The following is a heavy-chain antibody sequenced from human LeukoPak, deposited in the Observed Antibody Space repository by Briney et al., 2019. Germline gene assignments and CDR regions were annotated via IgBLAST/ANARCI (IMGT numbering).Heavy chain of an antibody. V-gene: IGHV3-23*01. J-gene: IGHJ6*03. D-gene: IGHD3-10*01. Sequence: GGTLRLSCAASGFTFSSYGMSWVRQAPGKGLEWVSGISGSGDSTFYADSVKGRFTISRDNSKNTRYLQMNSLRAEDTAVYYCAKTYYSSRAHYYYYYYMDVWGKGTTVTISS. CDR2: ISGSGDST. CDR3: AKTYYSSRAHYYYYYYMDV. CDR1: GFTFSSYG.